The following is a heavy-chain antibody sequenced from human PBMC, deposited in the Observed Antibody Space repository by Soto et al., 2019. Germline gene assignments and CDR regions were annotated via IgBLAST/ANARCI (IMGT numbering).Heavy chain of an antibody. CDR1: GGSVNSGNYY. V-gene: IGHV4-34*01. CDR3: ARVERGTATTVVDAFDI. Sequence: QVQLQQWGAGLLKPSETLSLTCAVFGGSVNSGNYYWSWIRQPPGKGLEWIGEMSHSGGTHFNPSLKSRVTISVDTSKNQSCPKMSSVTAADTALYYCARVERGTATTVVDAFDIWGPGTMVTVSS. D-gene: IGHD1-1*01. J-gene: IGHJ3*02. CDR2: MSHSGGT.